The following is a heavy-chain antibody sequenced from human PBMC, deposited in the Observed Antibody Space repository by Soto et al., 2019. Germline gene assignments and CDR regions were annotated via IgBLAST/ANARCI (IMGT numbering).Heavy chain of an antibody. CDR3: ARGLWFGEENWFDP. V-gene: IGHV3-21*01. Sequence: EVQLVESGGGLVKPGGSLRLSCAASGFTFSSYSMNWVRQAPGKGLEWVSSISSSSSYIYYADSVKGRFTISRDNAKNSLSLQMNSLRAEDTAVYYCARGLWFGEENWFDPWGQGTLVTVSS. CDR2: ISSSSSYI. J-gene: IGHJ5*02. CDR1: GFTFSSYS. D-gene: IGHD3-10*01.